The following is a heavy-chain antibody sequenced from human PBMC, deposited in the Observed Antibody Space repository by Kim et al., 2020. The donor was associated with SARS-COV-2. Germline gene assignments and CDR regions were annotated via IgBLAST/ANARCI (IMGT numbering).Heavy chain of an antibody. J-gene: IGHJ4*02. CDR2: ISYDGSNK. D-gene: IGHD4-17*01. V-gene: IGHV3-30-3*01. Sequence: GGSLRLSCAASGFTFSSYAMHWVRQAPGKGLEWVAVISYDGSNKYYADSVKGRFTISRDNSKNTLYLQMNSLRAEDTAGYYCARSDYGAAPGYWGQGTLV. CDR1: GFTFSSYA. CDR3: ARSDYGAAPGY.